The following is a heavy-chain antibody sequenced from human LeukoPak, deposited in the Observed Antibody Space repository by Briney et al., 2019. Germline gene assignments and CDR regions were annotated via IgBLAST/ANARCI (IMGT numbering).Heavy chain of an antibody. CDR2: INTNTGNP. J-gene: IGHJ6*03. CDR3: ARNFYIWFGEVYYMDV. Sequence: GASVKVSCKASGYTFTSYAMNWVRQAPGQGLEWMGWINTNTGNPTYAQGFTGRFVFSLDTSVSTAYLQISSLKAEDTAVYYCARNFYIWFGEVYYMDVWGKGTTVTISS. D-gene: IGHD3-10*01. V-gene: IGHV7-4-1*02. CDR1: GYTFTSYA.